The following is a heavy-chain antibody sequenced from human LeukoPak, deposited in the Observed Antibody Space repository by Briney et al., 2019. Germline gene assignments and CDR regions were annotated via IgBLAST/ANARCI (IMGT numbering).Heavy chain of an antibody. D-gene: IGHD3-3*01. V-gene: IGHV4-61*02. CDR2: IYSSGST. Sequence: SQTLSLTCTVSGGSISSGSYYWSWIRQPAGKGLEWIGRIYSSGSTNYNPSLKSRVTISLDTSKNQFSLKLSSVTAADTAVYYCARADAVYDFWSGGDFWGKGTLVTVSS. CDR3: ARADAVYDFWSGGDF. CDR1: GGSISSGSYY. J-gene: IGHJ4*02.